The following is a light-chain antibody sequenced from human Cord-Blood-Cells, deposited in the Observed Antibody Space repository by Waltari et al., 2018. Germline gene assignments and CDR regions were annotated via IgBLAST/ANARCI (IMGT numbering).Light chain of an antibody. CDR2: DAS. Sequence: EIVLTQSPAPLSSSPWARATLPCTASQSVSSYLAWYQQKPGQAPRLLIYDASNRATGIPARFSVSGSGTDFTLTIGSLESEDFAVYYCQQRSNWPPGFTFGPGTKVDIK. V-gene: IGKV3-11*01. CDR3: QQRSNWPPGFT. J-gene: IGKJ3*01. CDR1: QSVSSY.